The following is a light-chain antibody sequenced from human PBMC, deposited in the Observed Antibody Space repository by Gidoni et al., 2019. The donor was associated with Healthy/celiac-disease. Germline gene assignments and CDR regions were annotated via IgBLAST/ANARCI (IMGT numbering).Light chain of an antibody. CDR1: QSVSSY. CDR3: QQRSNWPT. Sequence: EVVLTQSPATFSLSPGERATLSCRASQSVSSYLAWYQQKPGQAPRLLFYDASNRATGIPARFSGSGSGTDFTLTISSLEPEDFAVYYCQQRSNWPTFGQGTKLEIK. J-gene: IGKJ2*01. V-gene: IGKV3-11*01. CDR2: DAS.